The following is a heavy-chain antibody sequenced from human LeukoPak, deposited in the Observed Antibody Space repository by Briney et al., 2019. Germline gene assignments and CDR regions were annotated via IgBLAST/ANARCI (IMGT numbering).Heavy chain of an antibody. CDR1: GGSISSHY. CDR2: IYYSGST. CDR3: ARHTRYYDFWSGYYGTYYYYYMDV. D-gene: IGHD3-3*01. Sequence: SETLSLTCTVSGGSISSHYWSWIRQPPGKGLEWIGYIYYSGSTNYNPSLKSRVTISVDTSKNQFSLKLSSVTAADTAVYYCARHTRYYDFWSGYYGTYYYYYMDVWGKGTTVTVSS. J-gene: IGHJ6*03. V-gene: IGHV4-59*08.